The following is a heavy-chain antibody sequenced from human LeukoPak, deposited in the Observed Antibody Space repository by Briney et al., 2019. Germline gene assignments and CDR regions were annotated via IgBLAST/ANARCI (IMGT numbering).Heavy chain of an antibody. CDR1: GYTFTDYY. V-gene: IGHV1-2*02. CDR2: INPNSGGT. D-gene: IGHD3-10*01. Sequence: ASVKVSCKASGYTFTDYYMHWVRQAPGQGLEWMGWINPNSGGTNYAQKFQGRVTMTRDTSISTAYMELSRLRSDDTAVYYCARSGYYGSGVPDYWGQGTLVTVSS. CDR3: ARSGYYGSGVPDY. J-gene: IGHJ4*02.